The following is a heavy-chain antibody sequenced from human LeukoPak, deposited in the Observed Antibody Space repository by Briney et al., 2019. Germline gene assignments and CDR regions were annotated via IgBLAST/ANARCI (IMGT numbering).Heavy chain of an antibody. Sequence: SETLSLTCTVSGGSISSYYWSWIRQPPGKGLEWIGYIYYSGSTNYNPSLKSRVTISVDTSKNQFSLKLSSAAAADTAVYYCASSIVVVTAGEYFQHWGQGTLVTVSS. CDR3: ASSIVVVTAGEYFQH. CDR2: IYYSGST. D-gene: IGHD2-21*02. J-gene: IGHJ1*01. V-gene: IGHV4-59*01. CDR1: GGSISSYY.